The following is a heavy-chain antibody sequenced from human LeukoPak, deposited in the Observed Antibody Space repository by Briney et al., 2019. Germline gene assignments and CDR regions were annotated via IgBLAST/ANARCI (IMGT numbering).Heavy chain of an antibody. D-gene: IGHD3-22*01. CDR3: ARAILLYDSSGYYSLFFDY. CDR2: IYYSGST. CDR1: GGSISSGGYY. V-gene: IGHV4-31*03. Sequence: SQTLSLTCTVSGGSISSGGYYWSWIRQHPGKGLEWIGYIYYSGSTYYNPSLKSRVTISVDTSKNQFSLKLSSVTAADTAVYYCARAILLYDSSGYYSLFFDYWGQGTLVTVSS. J-gene: IGHJ4*02.